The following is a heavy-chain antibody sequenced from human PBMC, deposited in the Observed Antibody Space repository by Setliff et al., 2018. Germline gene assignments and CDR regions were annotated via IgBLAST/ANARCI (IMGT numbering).Heavy chain of an antibody. CDR2: VNHSGST. CDR3: ARDYYDSRGSYAFDI. D-gene: IGHD3-22*01. J-gene: IGHJ3*02. Sequence: SETLSLTCAVYGGSFSGNYWSWIRQPPGKGLEWIGEVNHSGSTNHNPSLESRVTISVDTSKNQFSLNLSSVTAADTAMYYCARDYYDSRGSYAFDIWGQGTVVTVSS. V-gene: IGHV4-34*01. CDR1: GGSFSGNY.